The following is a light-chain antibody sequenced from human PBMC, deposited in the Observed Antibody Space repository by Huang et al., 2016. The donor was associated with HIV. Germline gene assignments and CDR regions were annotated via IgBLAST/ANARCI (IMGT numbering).Light chain of an antibody. V-gene: IGKV3-15*01. CDR3: HHYSNWPPTWT. Sequence: EIVMTQSPATLSVSPGERATLSCRASQRVAKHFAWYQQKPGQAPRLLIYGASTRATGIPARFSGSGYGTEFTLTISSLQSEDFAVYYCHHYSNWPPTWTFGQGTKVEIK. J-gene: IGKJ1*01. CDR1: QRVAKH. CDR2: GAS.